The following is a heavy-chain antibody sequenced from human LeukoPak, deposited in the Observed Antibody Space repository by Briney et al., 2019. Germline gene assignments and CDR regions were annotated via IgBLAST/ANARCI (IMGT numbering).Heavy chain of an antibody. CDR3: ARHQGYERD. CDR2: IYDSGTT. Sequence: SETLSLTCSVSGGSIGSGGYYWSWIRQFPGRGLEWIGYIYDSGTTHYSPSLTGRITISLDTCRNQFSLTLTSMAAADTAVYYCARHQGYERDWGQGTLVTVSS. V-gene: IGHV4-31*03. J-gene: IGHJ1*01. CDR1: GGSIGSGGYY. D-gene: IGHD5-12*01.